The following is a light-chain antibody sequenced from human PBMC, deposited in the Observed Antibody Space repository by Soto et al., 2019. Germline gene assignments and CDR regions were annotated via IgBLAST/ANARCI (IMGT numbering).Light chain of an antibody. Sequence: EIVVTQSPGTLSLSPGERATLSCRASQSVSSSYLAWYQQKPGQAPRLLIYGASSRATGIPDRFSGSGSGTDFTLTISRLEPEDFAVYYCQQYGSSPYTFGQGTKLEIQ. V-gene: IGKV3-20*01. CDR3: QQYGSSPYT. CDR2: GAS. J-gene: IGKJ2*01. CDR1: QSVSSSY.